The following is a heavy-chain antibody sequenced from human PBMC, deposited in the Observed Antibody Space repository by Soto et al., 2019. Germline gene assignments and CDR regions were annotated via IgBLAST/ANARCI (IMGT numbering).Heavy chain of an antibody. Sequence: QAQLQESGPGLVKPSQTLSLTCTVSGYSMSRSSAYYWSWIRQHPEKGLEWIGYIYSGGTTNYNPSLRSRVTISLDTANNQFSLNLSSVTAADTALYYCARDGGPRGDYYYAMDVWGPGTTVTVSS. D-gene: IGHD3-10*01. CDR3: ARDGGPRGDYYYAMDV. CDR2: IYSGGTT. V-gene: IGHV4-31*03. CDR1: GYSMSRSSAYY. J-gene: IGHJ6*02.